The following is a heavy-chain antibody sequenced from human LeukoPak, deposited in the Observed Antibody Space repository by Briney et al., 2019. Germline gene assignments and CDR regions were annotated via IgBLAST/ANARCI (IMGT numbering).Heavy chain of an antibody. CDR1: GFTFSSYA. CDR2: ISGSGGST. D-gene: IGHD5-24*01. Sequence: GGSLRLSCAASGFTFSSYAMSWVRQAPGKGLEWVSAISGSGGSTYYADSVKGRFTISRDNSKNTLYLQMNSLRAEDTAVYYCARDKPRDGSYNLEGGFDAFDIWGQGTMVTVSS. J-gene: IGHJ3*02. V-gene: IGHV3-23*01. CDR3: ARDKPRDGSYNLEGGFDAFDI.